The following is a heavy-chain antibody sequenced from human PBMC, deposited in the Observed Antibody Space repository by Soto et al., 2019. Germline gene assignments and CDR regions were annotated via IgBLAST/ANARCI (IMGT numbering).Heavy chain of an antibody. CDR3: AKDPRYCSGGTCFPEGEHWLDS. V-gene: IGHV3-74*01. CDR2: INSDGSST. J-gene: IGHJ5*01. D-gene: IGHD2-15*01. Sequence: PGGSLRLSCAVSGFTFSSHWMHWVRQAPGKGLVWVARINSDGSSTRYADSVKGRLTISRDNAKNTLYLQMNSLRAEDTAVYYCAKDPRYCSGGTCFPEGEHWLDSWGQGTLVTVSS. CDR1: GFTFSSHW.